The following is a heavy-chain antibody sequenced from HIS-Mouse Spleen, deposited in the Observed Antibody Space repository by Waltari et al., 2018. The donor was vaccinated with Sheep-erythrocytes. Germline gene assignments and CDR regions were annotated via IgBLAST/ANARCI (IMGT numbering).Heavy chain of an antibody. CDR1: GYTFTGYY. CDR2: NNPNSGGT. J-gene: IGHJ5*02. V-gene: IGHV1-2*02. CDR3: ARDLKYSSGWWFDP. D-gene: IGHD6-19*01. Sequence: QVQLVQSGAEVKKPGASVKVSCKASGYTFTGYYMHWVRQAPGQGLEWRGWNNPNSGGTNYAQKFQGRVTMTRDTSISTAYMELSRLRSDDTAVYYCARDLKYSSGWWFDPWGQGTLVTVSS.